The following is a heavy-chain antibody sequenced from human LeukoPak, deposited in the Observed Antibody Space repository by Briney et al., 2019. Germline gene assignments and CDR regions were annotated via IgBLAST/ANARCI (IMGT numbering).Heavy chain of an antibody. J-gene: IGHJ4*02. V-gene: IGHV4-30-4*01. Sequence: SQTLSLTCTVSGGSISSGDYYWSWIRQPPGKGLEWIGYIYYSGSTYYNPSLKSRVTISVDTSKNQFSLRLSSVTAADTAVYFCARTTYYYDSSDYYYPFYFDYWGQGTLVTVSS. CDR2: IYYSGST. CDR1: GGSISSGDYY. CDR3: ARTTYYYDSSDYYYPFYFDY. D-gene: IGHD3-22*01.